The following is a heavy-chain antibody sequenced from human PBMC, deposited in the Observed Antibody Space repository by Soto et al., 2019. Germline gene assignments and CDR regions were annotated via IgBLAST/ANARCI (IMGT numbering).Heavy chain of an antibody. Sequence: EVQLVESGGGLVKPGGSLRLSCAASGFTFSNAWMSWVRQAPGKGLEWVGRIKSKTDGGTTDYAAPVKGRFTISRDDSKNTLYLQMNSLKTEDTAVYYCTTVYYDFWSGYPGGGMDVWGQGTTVTVSS. J-gene: IGHJ6*02. CDR3: TTVYYDFWSGYPGGGMDV. CDR1: GFTFSNAW. D-gene: IGHD3-3*01. V-gene: IGHV3-15*01. CDR2: IKSKTDGGTT.